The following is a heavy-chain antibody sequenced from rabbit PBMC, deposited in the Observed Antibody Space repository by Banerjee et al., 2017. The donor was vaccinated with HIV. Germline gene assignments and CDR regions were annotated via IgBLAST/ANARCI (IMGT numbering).Heavy chain of an antibody. D-gene: IGHD6-1*01. CDR1: GFSFSGSYY. J-gene: IGHJ2*01. CDR3: ARGGTANYGYVYAFDP. Sequence: QEQLVESGGGLVTLGGSLKLSCTASGFSFSGSYYMCWVRQAPGKGLEWIACIYTSSGSTWYASWAKGRFTISKTSSTTVTLQMTSLTAADTATYFCARGGTANYGYVYAFDPWGPGTLVTVS. V-gene: IGHV1S45*01. CDR2: IYTSSGST.